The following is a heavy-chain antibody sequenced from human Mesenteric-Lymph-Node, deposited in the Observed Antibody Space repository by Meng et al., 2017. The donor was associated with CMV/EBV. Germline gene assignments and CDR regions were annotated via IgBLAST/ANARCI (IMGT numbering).Heavy chain of an antibody. CDR2: ISYDGSNK. CDR1: GFTFSSYA. Sequence: GGSLRLSCAASGFTFSSYAMHWVRQAPGKGLEWVAVISYDGSNKYYADSVKGRFTISRDNSNNTLYLQMNSLRAEDTAVYYCAREWDYYYGMDVWGQGTTVTVSS. V-gene: IGHV3-30*04. J-gene: IGHJ6*02. CDR3: AREWDYYYGMDV. D-gene: IGHD1-26*01.